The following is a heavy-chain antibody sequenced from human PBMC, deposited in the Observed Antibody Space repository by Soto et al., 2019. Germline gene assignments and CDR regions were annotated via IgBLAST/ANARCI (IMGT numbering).Heavy chain of an antibody. CDR3: ARARAPLRGELRSYYYYGMDV. V-gene: IGHV1-69*13. Sequence: SVKVFCKASGGTFSSYAISWVGQAPLQWRELMGGVIPIFGTETHAQKFQRRVTLTAAEYTSTAYMELSSLRSEDTAVYYCARARAPLRGELRSYYYYGMDVWGQGTTVPVSS. CDR2: VIPIFGTE. D-gene: IGHD1-26*01. CDR1: GGTFSSYA. J-gene: IGHJ6*02.